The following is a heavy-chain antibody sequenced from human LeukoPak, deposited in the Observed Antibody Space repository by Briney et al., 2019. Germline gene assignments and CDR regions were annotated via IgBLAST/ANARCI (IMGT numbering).Heavy chain of an antibody. CDR3: ARDRYYYDSSGYLYFDY. CDR2: IHYSGST. D-gene: IGHD3-22*01. J-gene: IGHJ4*02. V-gene: IGHV4-59*12. CDR1: GGSFSSYY. Sequence: SETLSLTCTVSGGSFSSYYWSWIRQSPGRGLEWIGYIHYSGSTNYNPSLKSRVTMSVDTSKNQFSLKLSSVTAADTAVYYCARDRYYYDSSGYLYFDYWGQGTLVTASS.